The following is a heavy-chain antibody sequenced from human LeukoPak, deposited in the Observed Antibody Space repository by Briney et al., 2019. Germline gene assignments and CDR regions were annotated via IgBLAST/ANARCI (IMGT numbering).Heavy chain of an antibody. CDR3: ARPTQGFGDYAY. Sequence: SETLSLACTLSGDSISGSNYYWGWIRQPPGKGLEWIGSIYSNGSPYYHPSLKSRVTMSVDTSKNHYSLNLVSATAADTAVYYCARPTQGFGDYAYWGRGILVTVSS. CDR2: IYSNGSP. V-gene: IGHV4-39*02. CDR1: GDSISGSNYY. D-gene: IGHD4-17*01. J-gene: IGHJ4*02.